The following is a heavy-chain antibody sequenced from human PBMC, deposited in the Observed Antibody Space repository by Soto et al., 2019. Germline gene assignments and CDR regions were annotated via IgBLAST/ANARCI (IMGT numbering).Heavy chain of an antibody. CDR3: AKDRLYSGSYRTFDY. D-gene: IGHD1-26*01. CDR2: ISGSGGST. V-gene: IGHV3-23*01. J-gene: IGHJ4*02. Sequence: PGGSLRLSCAASGFTFSSYAMSWVRQAPGKGLEWVSAISGSGGSTYYADSVKGRFTISRDNSKNTLYLQMNSLRAEDTAVYYCAKDRLYSGSYRTFDYWGQGTLVTVSS. CDR1: GFTFSSYA.